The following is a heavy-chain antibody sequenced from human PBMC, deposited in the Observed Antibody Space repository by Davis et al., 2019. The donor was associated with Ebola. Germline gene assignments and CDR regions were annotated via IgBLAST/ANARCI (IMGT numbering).Heavy chain of an antibody. J-gene: IGHJ4*02. V-gene: IGHV3-21*01. Sequence: GESLKISCAASGFTFSSYRMIWVRQAPGKGLEWVSSISSGSIYIYYADSVRGRFTISRDNAKDSLYLQMNSLRAEDTAVYYCAREGLCSSASCLDYWGQGTLVTVSS. CDR1: GFTFSSYR. CDR2: ISSGSIYI. D-gene: IGHD2-2*01. CDR3: AREGLCSSASCLDY.